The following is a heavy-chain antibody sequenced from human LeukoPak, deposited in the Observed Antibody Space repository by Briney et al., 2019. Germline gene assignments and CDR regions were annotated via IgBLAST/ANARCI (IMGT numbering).Heavy chain of an antibody. CDR1: GGSFSGYY. Sequence: SETLSLTCAVYGGSFSGYYWSWIRQPPGKGLEWIGEINHSGSTNYNPSLKSRVTISVDTSKNQFSLKRSSVTAADTAVYYCAIVSGWYLHFDYWGQGTLVTVSS. V-gene: IGHV4-34*01. CDR2: INHSGST. D-gene: IGHD6-19*01. CDR3: AIVSGWYLHFDY. J-gene: IGHJ4*02.